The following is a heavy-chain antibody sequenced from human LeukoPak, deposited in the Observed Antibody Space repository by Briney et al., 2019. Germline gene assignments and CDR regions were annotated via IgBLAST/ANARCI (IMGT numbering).Heavy chain of an antibody. V-gene: IGHV3-30*02. CDR2: IWYDGSNK. J-gene: IGHJ4*02. CDR3: AKVGGYSSGWYYFDY. D-gene: IGHD6-19*01. CDR1: GLTFSNYG. Sequence: GGSLRLSCAASGLTFSNYGMHWVRQAPGKGLEWVAAIWYDGSNKYYADSVKGRFTISRDNSKNTLYLQMNSLRAEDTAVYYCAKVGGYSSGWYYFDYWGQGTLVTVSS.